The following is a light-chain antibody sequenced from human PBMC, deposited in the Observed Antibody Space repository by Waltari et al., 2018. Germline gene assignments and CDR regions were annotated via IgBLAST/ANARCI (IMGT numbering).Light chain of an antibody. CDR3: QQSYSTPRFT. CDR1: QSISSY. Sequence: DIQMTQSPSSLSASVGDRVTITCRASQSISSYLNWYQQKPGKAPKLLIYAASSLQSWVPSRFSGSGSGTDFTLTISSLQPEDFATYFCQQSYSTPRFTFGPGTKVDIK. CDR2: AAS. V-gene: IGKV1-39*01. J-gene: IGKJ3*01.